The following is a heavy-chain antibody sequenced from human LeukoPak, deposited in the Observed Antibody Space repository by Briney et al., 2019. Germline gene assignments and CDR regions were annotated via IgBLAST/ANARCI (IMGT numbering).Heavy chain of an antibody. Sequence: ASVKVSCKASGYTFTGYYMHWVRQAPGQGLEWMGWISPNSGGTNYAQKFQGWVTMTRDTSISTAYMELSRLRSDDTAVYYCARDARVVVPAASAVYYYYMDVWGKGTTVTVSS. CDR2: ISPNSGGT. V-gene: IGHV1-2*04. CDR1: GYTFTGYY. CDR3: ARDARVVVPAASAVYYYYMDV. D-gene: IGHD2-2*01. J-gene: IGHJ6*03.